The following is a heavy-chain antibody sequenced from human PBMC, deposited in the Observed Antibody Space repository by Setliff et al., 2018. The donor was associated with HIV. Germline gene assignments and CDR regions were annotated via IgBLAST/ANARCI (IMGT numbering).Heavy chain of an antibody. D-gene: IGHD6-19*01. J-gene: IGHJ3*02. CDR2: IYYSGDT. CDR1: GASINSGTYY. V-gene: IGHV4-31*02. CDR3: ATEMAAIRQDAFDI. Sequence: PSETLSLTCTVSGASINSGTYYWSWIRQPAGKGLEWVGYIYYSGDTYYNPSLKSRVTISVDTSENRFSLTLNSVTAADTAVYYCATEMAAIRQDAFDIWGLGTRVTVSS.